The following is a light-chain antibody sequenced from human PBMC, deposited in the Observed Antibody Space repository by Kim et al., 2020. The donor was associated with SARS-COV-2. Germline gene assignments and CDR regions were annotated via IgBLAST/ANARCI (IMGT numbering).Light chain of an antibody. Sequence: VSPGERATLTCRASQSVTTYLVWYQQKHGQAPSLLIYGASSRATGIPARFSGSGSGTDFTLTISSLEPEDFAVYYCQQRSSWPVTFGQGTRLEIK. CDR1: QSVTTY. V-gene: IGKV3-11*01. CDR2: GAS. CDR3: QQRSSWPVT. J-gene: IGKJ5*01.